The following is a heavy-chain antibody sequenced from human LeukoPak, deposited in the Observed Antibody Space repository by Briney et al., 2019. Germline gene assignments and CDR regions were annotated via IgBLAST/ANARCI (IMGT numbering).Heavy chain of an antibody. V-gene: IGHV3-30*18. CDR1: GFTFNTYG. CDR2: ISSDGSNK. Sequence: RAGGSLRLSCAASGFTFNTYGMHWVRQAPGKGLEWVADISSDGSNKYYADSVKGRFTISRDNSKSTLFLQMNSLRAEDTAVYYCAKDRSGTTNFFDYWGQGTLVTVSS. D-gene: IGHD1-7*01. CDR3: AKDRSGTTNFFDY. J-gene: IGHJ4*02.